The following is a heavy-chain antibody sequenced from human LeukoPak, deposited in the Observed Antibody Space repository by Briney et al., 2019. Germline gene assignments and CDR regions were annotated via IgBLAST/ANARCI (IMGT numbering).Heavy chain of an antibody. CDR3: ARDSAAHDNDFDV. CDR1: GFSFSSYG. V-gene: IGHV3-33*01. CDR2: IWADGNRK. J-gene: IGHJ3*01. D-gene: IGHD6-25*01. Sequence: GGSLTLSCIPSGFSFSSYGMHWVRQAPGKGLEWVAVIWADGNRKRHADSVEGRFAISRDNSKNILYLQMNNLRAEDTALYYCARDSAAHDNDFDVWGQGTMVTVSS.